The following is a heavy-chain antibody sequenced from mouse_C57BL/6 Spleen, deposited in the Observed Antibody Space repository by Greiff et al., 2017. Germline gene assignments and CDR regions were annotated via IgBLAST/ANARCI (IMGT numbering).Heavy chain of an antibody. CDR1: GYTFTSYW. D-gene: IGHD1-1*01. CDR3: ARPDYGSSLFAY. CDR2: IDPSDSYT. V-gene: IGHV1-50*01. Sequence: QVQLQQPGAELVKPGASVKLSCKASGYTFTSYWMQWVKQRPGQGLEWIGEIDPSDSYTNYNQKFKGKATLTVDTSSSTSYMQLRSLTSEDSAVYYCARPDYGSSLFAYWGQGTLVTVSA. J-gene: IGHJ3*01.